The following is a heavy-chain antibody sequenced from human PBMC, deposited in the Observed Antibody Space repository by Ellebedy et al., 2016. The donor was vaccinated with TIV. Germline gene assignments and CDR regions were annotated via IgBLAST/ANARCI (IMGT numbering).Heavy chain of an antibody. CDR2: IKHDGRET. V-gene: IGHV3-7*01. Sequence: GESLKISCAASGFTFSDYYMTWVRQAPGKGLEWVANIKHDGRETYYVDSVEGRFTISRDDAKNSLYLQMTSLRAEDTAVYYCARYIQYTGSYYDYFDYWGQGTLVTVSS. D-gene: IGHD1-26*01. J-gene: IGHJ4*02. CDR3: ARYIQYTGSYYDYFDY. CDR1: GFTFSDYY.